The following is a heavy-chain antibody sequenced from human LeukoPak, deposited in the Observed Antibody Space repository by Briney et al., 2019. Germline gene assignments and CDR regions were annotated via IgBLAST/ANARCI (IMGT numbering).Heavy chain of an antibody. Sequence: GGSLRLSCAASGFTFSSYSMNWVRQAPGKGLEWVSSISGSGGSTYYADSVKGRFTISRDNSKNTLYLQMNSLRAEDTAVYYCAKDFSGYGHWGQGTLVTVSS. CDR1: GFTFSSYS. CDR2: ISGSGGST. D-gene: IGHD5-12*01. CDR3: AKDFSGYGH. V-gene: IGHV3-23*01. J-gene: IGHJ4*02.